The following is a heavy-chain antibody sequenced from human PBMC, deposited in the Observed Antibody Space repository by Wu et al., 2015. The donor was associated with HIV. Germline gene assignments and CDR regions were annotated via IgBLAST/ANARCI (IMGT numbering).Heavy chain of an antibody. CDR1: GGSFSGSY. CDR3: ARGVRGFSSDSFSLYYYMDV. V-gene: IGHV4-34*01. D-gene: IGHD3-3*01. Sequence: QVQLQQWGAGLLKPSETLSLTCAFYGGSFSGSYWTWIRQPPRKGLELIGEINHDGSAYYNPSLESRVTISLDTSKNQFSLTLSSVTAADTAVYYCARGVRGFSSDSFSLYYYMDVWGKGTTVTVSS. J-gene: IGHJ6*03. CDR2: INHDGSA.